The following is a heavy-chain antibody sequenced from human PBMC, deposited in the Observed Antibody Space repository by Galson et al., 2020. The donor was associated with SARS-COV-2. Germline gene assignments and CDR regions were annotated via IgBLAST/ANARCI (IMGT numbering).Heavy chain of an antibody. Sequence: SPTLSLTCAVYGGSLSNYYWSWIRQPPGKGLEWIGEINDSGSTNYKPSLKSRVTISVDTSKKQFSLKLTSVTAADTAVYYCVRDGYCSSITCTDPPLDSWGLGTLVTVSS. CDR1: GGSLSNYY. J-gene: IGHJ4*02. CDR2: INDSGST. V-gene: IGHV4-34*01. D-gene: IGHD2-2*01. CDR3: VRDGYCSSITCTDPPLDS.